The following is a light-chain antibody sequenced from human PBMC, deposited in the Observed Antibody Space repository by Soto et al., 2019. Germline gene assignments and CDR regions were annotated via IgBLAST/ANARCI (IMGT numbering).Light chain of an antibody. CDR2: DVS. V-gene: IGLV2-14*03. CDR1: SSDVVSYNY. Sequence: QSALPQPASVSGSPGPSITISCTGTSSDVVSYNYVSWYQHHPGKAPKLLIYDVSNRPSGVSNRFSGSKSDNTPSLTISGLQPEDEADYYCSSYTISHTRHLVFGTGTNVTVL. CDR3: SSYTISHTRHLV. J-gene: IGLJ1*01.